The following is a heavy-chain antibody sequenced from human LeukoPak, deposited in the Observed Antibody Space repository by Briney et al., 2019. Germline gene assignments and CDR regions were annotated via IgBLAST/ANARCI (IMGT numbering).Heavy chain of an antibody. Sequence: SETLSLTCTVSGGSISTSNYYWGWIRQPPGKGLEWIGNIFYSGITYYSPSLRSRVTISLDTSRNQFSLKLNSVTAADTAVYYCARRRYGETPGSWFDPWGQGTLVTVSS. CDR3: ARRRYGETPGSWFDP. J-gene: IGHJ5*02. CDR2: IFYSGIT. CDR1: GGSISTSNYY. D-gene: IGHD3-10*01. V-gene: IGHV4-39*07.